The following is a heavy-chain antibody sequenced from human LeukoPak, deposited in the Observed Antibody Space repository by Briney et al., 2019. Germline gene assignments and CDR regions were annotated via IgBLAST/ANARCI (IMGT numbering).Heavy chain of an antibody. CDR1: GYTLTELS. Sequence: ASVKVSCKGSGYTLTELSMHWVRQAPGKGLEWMGGFDPEDGETIYAQKFQGRVTMTEDTSTDTAYMELSTLRSEDTAVYYCATAPIFENIVVVPAAFSLDVWGKGTTVTVSS. J-gene: IGHJ6*04. CDR3: ATAPIFENIVVVPAAFSLDV. CDR2: FDPEDGET. V-gene: IGHV1-24*01. D-gene: IGHD2-2*01.